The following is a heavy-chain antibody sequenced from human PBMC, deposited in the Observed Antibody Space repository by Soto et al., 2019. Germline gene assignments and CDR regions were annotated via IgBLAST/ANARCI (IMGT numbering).Heavy chain of an antibody. Sequence: QITLKESGPPLVKPTQTLTLTCTFSGFSLSTRGVGVGWIRQPPGKALEWLAIIYWDDDKRYSPSLKSRLTITKDPSKNQVVLTMTNMDPVDTATYYCAHKGGGDRILDYWGQGTLVTVSS. V-gene: IGHV2-5*02. CDR1: GFSLSTRGVG. D-gene: IGHD3-16*01. J-gene: IGHJ4*02. CDR3: AHKGGGDRILDY. CDR2: IYWDDDK.